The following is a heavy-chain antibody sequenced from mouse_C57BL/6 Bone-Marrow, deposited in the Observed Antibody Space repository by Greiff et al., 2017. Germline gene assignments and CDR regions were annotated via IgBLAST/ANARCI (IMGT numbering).Heavy chain of an antibody. CDR2: INPYNGGT. CDR1: GYTFTDYY. J-gene: IGHJ2*01. V-gene: IGHV1-19*01. Sequence: EVKLVESGPVLVKPGASVKMSCKASGYTFTDYYMNWVKQSHGKSLEWIGVINPYNGGTSYNQKFKGKATLTVDKSSSTAYMELNSLTSEDSAVYYCARSYVFDYWGQGTTLTVSS. D-gene: IGHD1-1*01. CDR3: ARSYVFDY.